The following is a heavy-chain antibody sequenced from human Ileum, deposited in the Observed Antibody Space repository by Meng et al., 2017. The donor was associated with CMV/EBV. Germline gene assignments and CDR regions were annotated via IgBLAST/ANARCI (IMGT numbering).Heavy chain of an antibody. CDR2: IYSGGST. CDR1: GFTVSNNY. J-gene: IGHJ6*02. D-gene: IGHD3-3*01. V-gene: IGHV3-53*01. Sequence: GESLKISCAASGFTVSNNYMSWVRQAPGKGLEWVSVIYSGGSTYYADSVKGRFTISRDNSKNTLYLQMNSLRAEDTAVYYCASGGGDFWSGYSYGMDVWCQGTTVTVSS. CDR3: ASGGGDFWSGYSYGMDV.